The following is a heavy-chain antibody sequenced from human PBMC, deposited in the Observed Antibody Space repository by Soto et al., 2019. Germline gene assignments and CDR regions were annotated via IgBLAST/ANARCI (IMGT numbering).Heavy chain of an antibody. CDR3: ARVHIAARGVYWFDP. Sequence: PSETLSLTCTVSGGSISSGGYYWSWIRQHPGKGLEWIGYIYYSGSTYYNPSLKSRVTISVDTSKNQFSLKLSSVTAADTAVYYCARVHIAARGVYWFDPWGQGTLVTVSS. J-gene: IGHJ5*02. CDR1: GGSISSGGYY. CDR2: IYYSGST. D-gene: IGHD6-6*01. V-gene: IGHV4-31*03.